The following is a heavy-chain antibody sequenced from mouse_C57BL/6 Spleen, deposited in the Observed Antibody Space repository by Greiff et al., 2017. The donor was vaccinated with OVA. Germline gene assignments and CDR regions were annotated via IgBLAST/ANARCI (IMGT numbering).Heavy chain of an antibody. CDR2: IRNKANNHAT. V-gene: IGHV6-6*01. CDR1: GFTFSDAW. J-gene: IGHJ2*01. CDR3: THSSHYYGSGGPYFDY. Sequence: EVQVVESGGGLVQPGGSMKLSCAASGFTFSDAWMDWVRQSPEKGLEWVAEIRNKANNHATYYAESVKGRFTISRDDSKRSVYLQMNSLRAEDTGIYYCTHSSHYYGSGGPYFDYWGQGTTLTVSS. D-gene: IGHD1-1*01.